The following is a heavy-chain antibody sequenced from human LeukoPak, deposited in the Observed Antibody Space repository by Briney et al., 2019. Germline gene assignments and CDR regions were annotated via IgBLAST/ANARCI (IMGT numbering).Heavy chain of an antibody. Sequence: PSETLSLTCAVYGGSFSGYYWSWIRQPPGKGREWIGEINHSGSTNYNPSLKSRVTISVDTSKNQFSLKLSSVTAADTAVYYCARPHCSSTSCYYYFDYWGQGTLVTVSS. D-gene: IGHD2-2*01. CDR3: ARPHCSSTSCYYYFDY. J-gene: IGHJ4*02. V-gene: IGHV4-34*01. CDR2: INHSGST. CDR1: GGSFSGYY.